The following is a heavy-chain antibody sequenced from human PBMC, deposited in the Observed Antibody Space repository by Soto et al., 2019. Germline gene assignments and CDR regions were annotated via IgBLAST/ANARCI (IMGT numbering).Heavy chain of an antibody. V-gene: IGHV1-18*04. Sequence: ASVKVSCKTSGYTFTSHGIRWVRRAPGRGLEWMGMINPYNRSTNYAQRVHGRVTMTTDTSTTTAYIELRRLRFDDTAIYYCARTDWQPEYLEGFDFGGQGTPVTV. CDR2: INPYNRST. CDR1: GYTFTSHG. J-gene: IGHJ4*02. D-gene: IGHD3-9*01. CDR3: ARTDWQPEYLEGFDF.